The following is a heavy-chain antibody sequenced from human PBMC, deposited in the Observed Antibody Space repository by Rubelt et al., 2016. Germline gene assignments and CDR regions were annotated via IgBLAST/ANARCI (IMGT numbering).Heavy chain of an antibody. D-gene: IGHD6-6*01. CDR2: INSDGSST. V-gene: IGHV3-74*01. J-gene: IGHJ5*02. CDR3: ARDRLAATPGGWFDP. Sequence: TFSSYWMHWVRQAPGKGLVWVSRINSDGSSTSYADSVKGRFTISRDNAKNTLYLQMNSLRAEGTAVYYCARDRLAATPGGWFDPWGQGTLVTVSS. CDR1: TFSSYW.